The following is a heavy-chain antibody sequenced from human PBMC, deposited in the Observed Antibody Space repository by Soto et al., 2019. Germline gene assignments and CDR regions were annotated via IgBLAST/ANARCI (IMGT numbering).Heavy chain of an antibody. CDR2: IFYSGSA. V-gene: IGHV4-39*01. CDR3: AGRTSLTSVEIFSGGLSGYNWVDP. J-gene: IGHJ5*01. CDR1: GGSISNPIYY. D-gene: IGHD3-3*01. Sequence: LSLTCSVSGGSISNPIYYWAWIRQPPGKGLEWIGSIFYSGSAYYNPSLKSRVTMSVGTSQNQFSLKLSSVTAADTAVYYCAGRTSLTSVEIFSGGLSGYNWVDPWGRGTLVTVSS.